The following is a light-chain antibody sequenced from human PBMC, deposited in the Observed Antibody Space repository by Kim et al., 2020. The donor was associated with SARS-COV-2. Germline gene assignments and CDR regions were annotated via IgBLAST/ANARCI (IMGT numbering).Light chain of an antibody. CDR2: KAS. V-gene: IGKV1-5*03. CDR1: QRSSTW. Sequence: PSFVDRVTITCRASQRSSTWLAWYQQKTGKAHKLLIYKASSLESGVPSRFSGSGSGTEFTLTINSLQPDDFATYYCQQYENTLSNFGGGTKVDIK. J-gene: IGKJ4*01. CDR3: QQYENTLSN.